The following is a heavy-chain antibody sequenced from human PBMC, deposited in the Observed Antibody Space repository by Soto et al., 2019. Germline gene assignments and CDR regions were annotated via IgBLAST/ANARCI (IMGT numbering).Heavy chain of an antibody. CDR1: GYSFTRHY. Sequence: ASVKVSCKAIGYSFTRHYMHWVRQAPGQGLEWMGTIFPGGVNIAYAQKFEGRVTMTRNTSISTAYMELSSLRSEDTAVYYCARHGVAAAGSPGNFDYWGQGTLVTVSS. CDR2: IFPGGVNI. D-gene: IGHD6-13*01. CDR3: ARHGVAAAGSPGNFDY. V-gene: IGHV1-46*01. J-gene: IGHJ4*02.